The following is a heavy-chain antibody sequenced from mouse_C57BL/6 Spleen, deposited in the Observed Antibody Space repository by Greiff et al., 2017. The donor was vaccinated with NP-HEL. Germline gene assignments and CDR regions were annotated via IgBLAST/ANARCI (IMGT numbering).Heavy chain of an antibody. D-gene: IGHD3-2*02. CDR3: ARSSGRFDY. CDR2: IYPRSGNT. V-gene: IGHV1-81*01. CDR1: GYTFTSYG. Sequence: LVESGAELARPGASVKLSCKASGYTFTSYGISWVKQRTGQGLEWIGEIYPRSGNTYYNEKFKGKATLTADKSSSTAYMELRSLTSEDSAVYFCARSSGRFDYWGQGTTLTVSS. J-gene: IGHJ2*01.